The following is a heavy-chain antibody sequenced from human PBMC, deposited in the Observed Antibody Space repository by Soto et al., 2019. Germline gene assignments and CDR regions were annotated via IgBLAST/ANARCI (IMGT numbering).Heavy chain of an antibody. V-gene: IGHV3-21*01. Sequence: GGSLRLSCAAFGFTFSSYSMNWVRQAPGKGLEWVSSISSSSSYIYYADSVKGRFTISRDNAKNSLYLQMNSLRAEDTAVYYCARGSHSDFLYYYMDVWGKGTTVTVSS. D-gene: IGHD3-3*01. J-gene: IGHJ6*03. CDR2: ISSSSSYI. CDR3: ARGSHSDFLYYYMDV. CDR1: GFTFSSYS.